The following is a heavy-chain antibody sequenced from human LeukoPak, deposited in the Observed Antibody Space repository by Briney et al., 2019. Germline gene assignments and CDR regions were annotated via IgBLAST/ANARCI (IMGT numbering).Heavy chain of an antibody. J-gene: IGHJ4*02. CDR2: ISSSSSYI. D-gene: IGHD5-12*01. CDR3: VRWATEEFDY. Sequence: GGSLRLSCAASGFTFSSYSMNWVRQAPGKGLEWASSISSSSSYIYYADSVKGRFTISRDNAKNSLYLQMNSLRAEDTAVYYCVRWATEEFDYWGQGTLVTVSS. V-gene: IGHV3-21*04. CDR1: GFTFSSYS.